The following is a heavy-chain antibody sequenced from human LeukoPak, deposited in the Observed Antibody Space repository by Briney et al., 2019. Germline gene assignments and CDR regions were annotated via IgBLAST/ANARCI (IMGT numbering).Heavy chain of an antibody. J-gene: IGHJ4*02. D-gene: IGHD2-2*01. CDR1: GGSISSGSYY. CDR3: ARAGYCSSTSCPRRGKYYFDY. CDR2: IYYSGST. Sequence: PSETLSLTCTVSGGSISSGSYYWSWIRQPPGKGLEWIGYIYYSGSTNYNPSLKSRVTISVDTSKNQFSLKLSSVTAADTAVYYCARAGYCSSTSCPRRGKYYFDYWGQGTLVTVSS. V-gene: IGHV4-61*01.